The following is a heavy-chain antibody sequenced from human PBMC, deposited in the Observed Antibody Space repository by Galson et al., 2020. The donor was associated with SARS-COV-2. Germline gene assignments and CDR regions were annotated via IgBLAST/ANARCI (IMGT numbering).Heavy chain of an antibody. CDR1: GFTFSSYA. Sequence: GESLKISCAASGFTFSSYAMHWVRQAPGKGLEWVAVISYDGSNKYYADSVKGRFTISRDNSKNTLYLQMNSLRAEDTAVYYCARESLTPYDSSGSSYFDYCGQGTLVTVSS. D-gene: IGHD3-22*01. CDR3: ARESLTPYDSSGSSYFDY. CDR2: ISYDGSNK. V-gene: IGHV3-30*01. J-gene: IGHJ4*02.